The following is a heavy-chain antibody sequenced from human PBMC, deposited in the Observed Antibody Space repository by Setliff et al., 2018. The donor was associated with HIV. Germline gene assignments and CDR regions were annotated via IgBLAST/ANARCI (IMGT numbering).Heavy chain of an antibody. V-gene: IGHV4-59*08. D-gene: IGHD3-10*01. J-gene: IGHJ4*02. CDR3: ARLVEVRGAANDYFDC. Sequence: LSLTCTVSGASVSTYYWSWIRQPPGKGLEWIGYIYYSGITNYKPSLKSRVTMSVNTSKNQISLRLSSVTAADTAVYYCARLVEVRGAANDYFDCWGQGTLVTVSS. CDR2: IYYSGIT. CDR1: GASVSTYY.